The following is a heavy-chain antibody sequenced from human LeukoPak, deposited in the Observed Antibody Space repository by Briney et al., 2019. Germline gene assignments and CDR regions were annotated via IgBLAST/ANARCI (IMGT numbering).Heavy chain of an antibody. CDR3: ARGLSYSYGLGEYYYYMDV. Sequence: SETLSLTCAVYGGSFSGYYWGWIRQPPGKGLEWIGEINHSGSTNYNPSLKSRVTISVDTSKNQFSLKLSSVTAADTAVYYCARGLSYSYGLGEYYYYMDVWGKGTTVTVSS. D-gene: IGHD5-18*01. CDR2: INHSGST. J-gene: IGHJ6*03. CDR1: GGSFSGYY. V-gene: IGHV4-34*01.